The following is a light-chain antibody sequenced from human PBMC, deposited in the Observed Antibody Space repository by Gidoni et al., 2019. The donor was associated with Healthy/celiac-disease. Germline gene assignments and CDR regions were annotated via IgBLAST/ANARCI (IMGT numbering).Light chain of an antibody. V-gene: IGKV1-39*01. J-gene: IGKJ5*01. CDR2: AAS. CDR1: QGISSY. Sequence: DIQMTQSPSFLSASVGDRVTITCRASQGISSYVNWYQQKPGKAPKLLIYAASSLQSGVPSRFSGSGSGTDFTLTISSLQPEDFATYYCQQSYSTPSTFGQGTRLEIK. CDR3: QQSYSTPST.